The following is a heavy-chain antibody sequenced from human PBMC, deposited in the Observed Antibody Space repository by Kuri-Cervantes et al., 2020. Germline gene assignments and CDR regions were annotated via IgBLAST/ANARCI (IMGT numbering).Heavy chain of an antibody. Sequence: SVKVSCKASGGTFSSYAISWVRQAPGQGLEWMGGIIPIFGTANYAQKFQGRVTITMDESTSTAYMELSSLRSEDTAVYYCARRRGSSSLSYFYYYMDVWGKGTTVTVSS. D-gene: IGHD6-6*01. V-gene: IGHV1-69*05. J-gene: IGHJ6*03. CDR1: GGTFSSYA. CDR2: IIPIFGTA. CDR3: ARRRGSSSLSYFYYYMDV.